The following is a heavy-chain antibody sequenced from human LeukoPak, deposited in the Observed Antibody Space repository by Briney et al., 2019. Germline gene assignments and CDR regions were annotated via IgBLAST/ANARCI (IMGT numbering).Heavy chain of an antibody. CDR1: GFTFGDNG. D-gene: IGHD3-10*01. CDR3: ARGGFGELSHYSYMDV. V-gene: IGHV3-20*04. J-gene: IGHJ6*03. CDR2: INWSGGSK. Sequence: PGGSLRLSCAASGFTFGDNGMSLVRQAPGKGLEWVSCINWSGGSKVYADSLKGRFPSSRDNPKNSLLWPKNSVRAEDTAFYYRARGGFGELSHYSYMDVWGKGTTVTVSS.